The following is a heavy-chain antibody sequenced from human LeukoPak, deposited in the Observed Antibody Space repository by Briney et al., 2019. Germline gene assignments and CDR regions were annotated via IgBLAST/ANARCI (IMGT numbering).Heavy chain of an antibody. CDR2: IKQDGSEK. D-gene: IGHD4-23*01. CDR3: ARKGRGNSDY. J-gene: IGHJ4*02. Sequence: GGSRRLSCAASGFTFIAYWMTWVRQAPGRGLEWVANIKQDGSEKYYVDSVKGRFTISRDNAKNSLYLQMNSLRAEDTAVYYCARKGRGNSDYWGQGTLVTVSS. V-gene: IGHV3-7*01. CDR1: GFTFIAYW.